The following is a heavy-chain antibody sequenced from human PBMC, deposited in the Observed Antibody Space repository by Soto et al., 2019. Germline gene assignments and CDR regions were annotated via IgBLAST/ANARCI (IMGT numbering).Heavy chain of an antibody. D-gene: IGHD3-3*01. CDR2: INHSGST. CDR1: GVSFSGYY. J-gene: IGHJ5*02. V-gene: IGHV4-34*01. Sequence: SETLSLTCAVYGVSFSGYYWSWIRQPPGKGLEWIGEINHSGSTNYNPSLKSRVTISVDTSKNQFSLKLSSVTAADTAVYYCARGLSDYDFWSGYYRVWFDPWGQGTLVTVSS. CDR3: ARGLSDYDFWSGYYRVWFDP.